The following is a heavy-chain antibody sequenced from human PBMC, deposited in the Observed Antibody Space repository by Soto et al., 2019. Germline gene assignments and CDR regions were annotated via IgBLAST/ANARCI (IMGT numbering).Heavy chain of an antibody. CDR3: AREGDSGFWSGYSFDY. V-gene: IGHV4-34*01. CDR2: INHSGST. D-gene: IGHD3-3*01. Sequence: SETLSLTYAVYGGSFSGYYWSWIRQPPGKGLEWIGEINHSGSTNYNPSLKSRVTISVDTSKNQFSLKLSSVTAADTAVYYCAREGDSGFWSGYSFDYWGQGTLVTVSS. J-gene: IGHJ4*02. CDR1: GGSFSGYY.